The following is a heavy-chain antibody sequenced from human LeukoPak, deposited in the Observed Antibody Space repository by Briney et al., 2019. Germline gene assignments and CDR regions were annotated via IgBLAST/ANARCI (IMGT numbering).Heavy chain of an antibody. CDR2: INHSGST. CDR1: GGSFSGYY. D-gene: IGHD3-10*01. Sequence: SETLSLTCAVYGGSFSGYYWSWIRQPPGKGLEWIGEINHSGSTYYNPSLKSRVTISVDTSKNQFSLKLSSVTAADTAVYYCYGSGSYYRSDYWGQGTLVTVSS. J-gene: IGHJ4*02. CDR3: YGSGSYYRSDY. V-gene: IGHV4-34*03.